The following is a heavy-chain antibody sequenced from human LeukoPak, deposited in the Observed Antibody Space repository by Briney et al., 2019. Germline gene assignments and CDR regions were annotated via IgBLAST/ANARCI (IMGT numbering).Heavy chain of an antibody. CDR2: INPNSGGT. Sequence: GASVKVSCKASGYTFTGYYMHWVRQAPGQGLEWMGWINPNSGGTNYAQKFQGRVTMTRDTSISTAYMELSSLRSEDTAVYYCATGFYGSRSYWGHYMDVWGKGTTVTISS. CDR3: ATGFYGSRSYWGHYMDV. J-gene: IGHJ6*03. D-gene: IGHD3-10*01. V-gene: IGHV1-2*02. CDR1: GYTFTGYY.